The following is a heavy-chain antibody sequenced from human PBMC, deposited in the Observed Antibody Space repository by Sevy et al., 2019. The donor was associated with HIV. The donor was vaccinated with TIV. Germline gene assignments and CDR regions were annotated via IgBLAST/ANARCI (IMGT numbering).Heavy chain of an antibody. CDR3: ARYEEETTLVSAFDI. J-gene: IGHJ3*02. D-gene: IGHD1-1*01. CDR2: ISNTGIYI. CDR1: GFTFSSYI. Sequence: GGSLRLSCAASGFTFSSYIINWVRQAPGKGLEWVSSISNTGIYIYYADSVKGRFTISRDNAKNSLYLQMNSLTAEDTAVYYCARYEEETTLVSAFDIWGQGTMVTVSS. V-gene: IGHV3-21*01.